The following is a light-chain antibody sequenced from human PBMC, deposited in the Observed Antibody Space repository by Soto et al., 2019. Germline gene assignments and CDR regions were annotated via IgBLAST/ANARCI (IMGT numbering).Light chain of an antibody. J-gene: IGKJ5*01. CDR1: QSVSTW. CDR2: ATS. Sequence: DIQMTQSPSTLSASVGDTVTITCRASQSVSTWLAWYQQKPGQAPKLLIYATSTLQSGVPSRFSGSGSGTDFTLTISSLQPDDFATYYCQQLNGYPITFGPGTRLEIK. V-gene: IGKV1-5*01. CDR3: QQLNGYPIT.